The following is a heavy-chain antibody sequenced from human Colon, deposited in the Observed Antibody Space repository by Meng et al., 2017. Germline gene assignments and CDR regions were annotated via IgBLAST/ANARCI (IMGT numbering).Heavy chain of an antibody. CDR3: VRGTTGQYFDY. V-gene: IGHV4-39*07. CDR1: GGSITSSAYY. J-gene: IGHJ4*02. CDR2: MYSGGIT. Sequence: SETLSLTCVVSGGSITSSAYYWGWIRQPPGKGLEWIGSMYSGGITYYNPSLKSRVTISLHTSKNQFSLNLSSVTASDTAVYFCVRGTTGQYFDYWGQGAQVTVSS. D-gene: IGHD1-1*01.